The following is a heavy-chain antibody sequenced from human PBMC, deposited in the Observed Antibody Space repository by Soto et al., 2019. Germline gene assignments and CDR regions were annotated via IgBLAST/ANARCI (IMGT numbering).Heavy chain of an antibody. CDR1: GYTFTSYY. D-gene: IGHD3-10*01. CDR2: INPSGGST. V-gene: IGHV1-46*03. J-gene: IGHJ6*03. Sequence: GASVKVSCKASGYTFTSYYMHWVRQAPGQGLEWMGIINPSGGSTSYAQKFQGRVTMTRDTSTSTVYMELSSLRSEDTAVYYCASTFALGSAYYYYMDVWGKGTTVTVSS. CDR3: ASTFALGSAYYYYMDV.